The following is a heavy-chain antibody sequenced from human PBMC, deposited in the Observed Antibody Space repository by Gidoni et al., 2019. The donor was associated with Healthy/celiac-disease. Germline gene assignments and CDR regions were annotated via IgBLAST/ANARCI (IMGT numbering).Heavy chain of an antibody. Sequence: EVQLVESGGGLVKPGGSLRLSCAASGFTFSSYSMNWVRQAPGKGLEGVSSISSRSSYRYYADSVKGRFTISRDNAKNSLYLQMNSLRAEDTAVYYCARDGGIAARPSYYYYGMDVWGQGTTVTVSS. V-gene: IGHV3-21*01. CDR1: GFTFSSYS. CDR2: ISSRSSYR. D-gene: IGHD6-6*01. J-gene: IGHJ6*02. CDR3: ARDGGIAARPSYYYYGMDV.